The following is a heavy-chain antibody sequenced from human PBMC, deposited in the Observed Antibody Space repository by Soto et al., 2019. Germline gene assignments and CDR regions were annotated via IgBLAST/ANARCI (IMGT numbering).Heavy chain of an antibody. V-gene: IGHV4-59*08. D-gene: IGHD6-19*01. CDR3: ARHYGTHSSGWYFDY. CDR2: IYYSGST. Sequence: SETLSLTCTVSGGSISSYYWSWIRQPPGKGLEWIGYIYYSGSTNYNPSLKSRVTISVDTSKNQFSLKLSSVTAADTAVYYCARHYGTHSSGWYFDYWGQGTLVTVSS. CDR1: GGSISSYY. J-gene: IGHJ4*02.